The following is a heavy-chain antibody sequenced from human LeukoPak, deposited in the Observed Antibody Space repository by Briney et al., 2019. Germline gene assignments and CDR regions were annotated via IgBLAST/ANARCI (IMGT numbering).Heavy chain of an antibody. CDR2: MNPNSGNT. D-gene: IGHD3-3*01. V-gene: IGHV1-8*01. CDR3: ARGWTPNYDFWSGAKYYFDN. Sequence: GASVKVSCKASGYTFTSYDINWVRQATGQGLEWMGWMNPNSGNTGYAQKFQGRVTMTRNTSISTAYMELSSLRSDDTAIYYCARGWTPNYDFWSGAKYYFDNWGQGTLVTVSS. J-gene: IGHJ4*02. CDR1: GYTFTSYD.